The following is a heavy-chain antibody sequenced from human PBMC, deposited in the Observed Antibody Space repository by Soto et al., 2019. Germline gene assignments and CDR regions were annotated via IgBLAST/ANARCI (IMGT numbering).Heavy chain of an antibody. J-gene: IGHJ4*02. CDR2: INHSGST. V-gene: IGHV4-34*01. D-gene: IGHD3-9*01. CDR3: ARAGILRYFDWFNY. Sequence: SETLSLTCAVYGGSFSGYYCSWIRQPPGKGLEWIGEINHSGSTNYNPSLKSRVTISVDTSKNQFSLKLSSVAAADTAVYYCARAGILRYFDWFNYWGQRTLVTVSS. CDR1: GGSFSGYY.